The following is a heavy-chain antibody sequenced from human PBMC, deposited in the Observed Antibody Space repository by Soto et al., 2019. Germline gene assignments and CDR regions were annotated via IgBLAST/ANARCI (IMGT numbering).Heavy chain of an antibody. CDR1: GGTFSGYA. J-gene: IGHJ6*02. CDR2: IIPIFGTA. V-gene: IGHV1-69*13. CDR3: ARVGLPSWGMDV. Sequence: ASVKVSCKASGGTFSGYAISWVRQAPGQGLEWMGGIIPIFGTANYAQKFQGRVTITADESTSTAYMELSSPRSEDTAVYYCARVGLPSWGMDVWGQGTTVTVSS. D-gene: IGHD3-10*01.